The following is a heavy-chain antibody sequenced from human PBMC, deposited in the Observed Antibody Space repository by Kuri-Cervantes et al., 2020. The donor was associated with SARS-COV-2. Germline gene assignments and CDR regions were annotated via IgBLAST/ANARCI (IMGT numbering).Heavy chain of an antibody. CDR3: ARHEKMVYAITTTFDIKEATRPGGYFDY. CDR2: RWYDGSNK. V-gene: IGHV3-33*01. CDR1: GFTFSSYG. J-gene: IGHJ4*01. D-gene: IGHD2-8*01. Sequence: GESLKISCAASGFTFSSYGMHWVRHAPGKGLEWVAVRWYDGSNKYYADSVKGRFTISRDNSKNTLYLQMNSLRAEDTAVYYCARHEKMVYAITTTFDIKEATRPGGYFDYWGQGTLVTVSS.